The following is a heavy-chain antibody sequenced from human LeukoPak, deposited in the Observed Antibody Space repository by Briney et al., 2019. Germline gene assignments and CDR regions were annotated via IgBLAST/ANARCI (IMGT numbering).Heavy chain of an antibody. V-gene: IGHV4-39*07. CDR1: GGSISSSDYY. CDR2: INHSGST. Sequence: PSETLSLTCSVSGGSISSSDYYWAWIRQPPGRGLEWLGEINHSGSTNYNPSLKSRVTISVDTSKNQFSLKLSSVTAADTAVYYCARGVVGATNGAHFDYWGQGTLVTVSS. D-gene: IGHD1-26*01. CDR3: ARGVVGATNGAHFDY. J-gene: IGHJ4*02.